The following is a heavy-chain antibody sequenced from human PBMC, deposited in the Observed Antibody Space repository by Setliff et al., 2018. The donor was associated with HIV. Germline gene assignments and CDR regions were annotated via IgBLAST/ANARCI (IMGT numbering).Heavy chain of an antibody. D-gene: IGHD3-22*01. CDR3: TTDLPYYYDSSGHRFDAFDI. Sequence: GGSLRLSCVASGFTFSNAWMSWVRQAPGKGLDWVGRIKAKTDGGAAEYAAPVKGRFTISRDDSKNTLYLQMDSLRTEDTAIYYCTTDLPYYYDSSGHRFDAFDIWGRGTMVTV. J-gene: IGHJ3*02. CDR1: GFTFSNAW. V-gene: IGHV3-15*01. CDR2: IKAKTDGGAA.